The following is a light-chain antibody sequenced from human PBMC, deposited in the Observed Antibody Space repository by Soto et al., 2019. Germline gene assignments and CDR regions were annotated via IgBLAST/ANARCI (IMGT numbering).Light chain of an antibody. CDR3: MQALQSPRT. CDR2: LGS. CDR1: QSLLHRARYNY. Sequence: DIVLTQSPLSLPVTPGEPASISCRSGQSLLHRARYNYLDWYLQKPGQSPQLLIYLGSNRGSGFPEKFRGSASGTNFTLEISRVEADDVGVYYCMQALQSPRTFGRGTKLEIK. V-gene: IGKV2-28*01. J-gene: IGKJ1*01.